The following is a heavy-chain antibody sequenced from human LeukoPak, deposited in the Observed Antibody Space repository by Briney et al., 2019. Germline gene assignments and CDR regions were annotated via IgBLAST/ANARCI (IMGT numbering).Heavy chain of an antibody. CDR2: IYHSGST. CDR1: GGSISSSNW. J-gene: IGHJ4*02. Sequence: SETLSLTCAISGGSISSSNWWSWVRQPPGKGLEWIGEIYHSGSTNYSPSLKSRVTISVDKSKNQFSLKVTSVTAAEPAVYYCARVSSGSYYFDSWGQGTLVTVSS. V-gene: IGHV4-4*02. D-gene: IGHD1-26*01. CDR3: ARVSSGSYYFDS.